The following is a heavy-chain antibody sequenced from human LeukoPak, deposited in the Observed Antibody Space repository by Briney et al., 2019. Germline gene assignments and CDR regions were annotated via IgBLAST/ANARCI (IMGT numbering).Heavy chain of an antibody. V-gene: IGHV3-23*01. CDR3: AKVGSQGYCSSTSCYTVPYYFDY. CDR1: GFTFSSYA. Sequence: VGSLRLSCAASGFTFSSYAMSWVRQAPGKGLEWVSAISGSGGSTYYADSVKGRFTISRDNSKNTLYLQMNSLRAEDTAVYYCAKVGSQGYCSSTSCYTVPYYFDYWGQGTLVTVSS. J-gene: IGHJ4*02. D-gene: IGHD2-2*02. CDR2: ISGSGGST.